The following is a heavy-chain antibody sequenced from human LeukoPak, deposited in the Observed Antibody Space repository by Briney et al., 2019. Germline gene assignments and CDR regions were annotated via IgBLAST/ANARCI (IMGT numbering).Heavy chain of an antibody. D-gene: IGHD2-15*01. CDR3: ATGVDCSDFAFHI. Sequence: PSETLSLTCTVSDGSISSHCWNWIRQPPRKELEWIGYVSYSGNTNYNPSLKSRVTISVDTSKNQFSLKLSSVTAADTAVYYCATGVDCSDFAFHIWGQGTMVTVSS. V-gene: IGHV4-59*11. J-gene: IGHJ3*02. CDR1: DGSISSHC. CDR2: VSYSGNT.